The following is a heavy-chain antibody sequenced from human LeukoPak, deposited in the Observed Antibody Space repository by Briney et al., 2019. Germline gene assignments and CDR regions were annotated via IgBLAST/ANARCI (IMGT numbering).Heavy chain of an antibody. Sequence: GASVKVSCKASGGTFSSYAVSWVRQAPGQGLEWMGGIIPIFGTANYAQKFQGRVTITADESTSTAYMELSSLRSEDTAVYYCARDRDSSGWDVFDYWGQGTLVTVSS. V-gene: IGHV1-69*13. CDR3: ARDRDSSGWDVFDY. J-gene: IGHJ4*02. CDR2: IIPIFGTA. CDR1: GGTFSSYA. D-gene: IGHD6-19*01.